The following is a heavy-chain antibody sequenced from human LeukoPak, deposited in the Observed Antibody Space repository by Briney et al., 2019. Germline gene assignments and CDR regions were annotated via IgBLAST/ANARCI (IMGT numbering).Heavy chain of an antibody. CDR3: ARVVPAGYYFDY. CDR2: IYHSGST. CDR1: GYSISSGYY. Sequence: SETLSLTCAVSGYSISSGYYWGWIRQPPGKGLEWIGSIYHSGSTYYKPSLKSRVTISVDTAKNQFSLKLSSVTAADTAVYCCARVVPAGYYFDYWGQGTLVTVSS. D-gene: IGHD2-2*01. V-gene: IGHV4-38-2*01. J-gene: IGHJ4*02.